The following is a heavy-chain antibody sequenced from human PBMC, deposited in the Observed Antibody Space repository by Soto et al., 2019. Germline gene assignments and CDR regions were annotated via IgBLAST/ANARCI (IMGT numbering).Heavy chain of an antibody. D-gene: IGHD5-12*01. CDR1: GFTFSSYG. J-gene: IGHJ4*02. Sequence: QVQLVESGGGVVQPGRSLRLSCAASGFTFSSYGMHWVRQAPGKGLEWVAVISYDGSNKYYADSVKGRFTISRDNSKNTLYLQMNRLRAEDTAVYYCAKGIPIRGYSGYPFHFDYWGQGTLVTVSS. CDR2: ISYDGSNK. V-gene: IGHV3-30*18. CDR3: AKGIPIRGYSGYPFHFDY.